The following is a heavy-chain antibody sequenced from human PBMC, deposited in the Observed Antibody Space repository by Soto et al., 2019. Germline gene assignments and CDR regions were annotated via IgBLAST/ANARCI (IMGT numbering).Heavy chain of an antibody. Sequence: GGSPRLSCAASGFTFSSYWMHWVRQAPGKGLVWVSRINSDGSSTSYADSVKGRFTISRDNAKNTLYLQMNSLRAEDTAVYYCARDLSAVVSPIDYYYGMDVWGQGTTVTVSS. J-gene: IGHJ6*02. V-gene: IGHV3-74*01. CDR1: GFTFSSYW. CDR3: ARDLSAVVSPIDYYYGMDV. CDR2: INSDGSST. D-gene: IGHD2-15*01.